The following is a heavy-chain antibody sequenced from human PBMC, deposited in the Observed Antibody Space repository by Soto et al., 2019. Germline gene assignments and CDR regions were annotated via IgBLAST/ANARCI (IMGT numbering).Heavy chain of an antibody. Sequence: SGPTLVKPTQTLTLTCTFSGFSLSTSGVGVGWIRQPPGKALEWLALIYWDDDKRYSPSLKSRLTITKDTSKNQVVLTMTNMDPVDTATYYCAHARRKHPLLSIAARPKWFDPWGQGTLVTVSS. CDR1: GFSLSTSGVG. V-gene: IGHV2-5*02. D-gene: IGHD6-6*01. J-gene: IGHJ5*02. CDR2: IYWDDDK. CDR3: AHARRKHPLLSIAARPKWFDP.